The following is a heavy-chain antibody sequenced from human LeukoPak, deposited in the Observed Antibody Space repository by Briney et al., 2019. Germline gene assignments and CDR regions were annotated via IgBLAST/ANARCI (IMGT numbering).Heavy chain of an antibody. J-gene: IGHJ4*02. Sequence: GGSLRLSCAASGFTFSSSEMNWVRQAPGKGLEWVSYITSGGGPAYYADSVKGRFTISRDNSKNTLYLQMNSLRAEDTAVYYCAKRGDIAVADFFDYWGQGTLVTVSS. CDR1: GFTFSSSE. CDR2: ITSGGGPA. D-gene: IGHD6-19*01. V-gene: IGHV3-48*03. CDR3: AKRGDIAVADFFDY.